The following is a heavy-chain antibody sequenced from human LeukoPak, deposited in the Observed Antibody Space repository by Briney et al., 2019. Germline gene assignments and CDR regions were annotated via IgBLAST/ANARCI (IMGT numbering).Heavy chain of an antibody. CDR1: GFTFSTYA. CDR2: ISYDGNNK. D-gene: IGHD6-19*01. Sequence: GGSLRLSCAASGFTFSTYAMHWVRQAPGKGLEWVAGISYDGNNKYYADSVKGRFTISRDNSKNTLYLQMNSLRAEDTAVYYCARSMRVAVAAPFDYWGQGTLVTVSS. J-gene: IGHJ4*02. CDR3: ARSMRVAVAAPFDY. V-gene: IGHV3-30-3*01.